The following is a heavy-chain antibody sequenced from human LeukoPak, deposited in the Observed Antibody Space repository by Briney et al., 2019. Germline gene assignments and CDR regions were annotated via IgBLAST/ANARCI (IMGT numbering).Heavy chain of an antibody. CDR2: INSDGSST. J-gene: IGHJ4*02. Sequence: GGSLRLSCAASGFTFSSYWMHWVRQAPGKGLVWVSRINSDGSSTSYADSVKGRFTISRDNAKNTLYLQMNSLRVEGTAVYYCARDRHYYGSGSYLDYWGQGTLVTVSS. D-gene: IGHD3-10*01. V-gene: IGHV3-74*01. CDR3: ARDRHYYGSGSYLDY. CDR1: GFTFSSYW.